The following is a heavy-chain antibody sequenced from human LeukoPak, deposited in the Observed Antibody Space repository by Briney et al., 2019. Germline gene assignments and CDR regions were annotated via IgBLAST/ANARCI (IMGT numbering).Heavy chain of an antibody. V-gene: IGHV4-59*01. CDR2: FFYSGST. D-gene: IGHD3-22*01. CDR3: ARGSGGYHYDH. J-gene: IGHJ5*02. CDR1: GGSISSYY. Sequence: SEALSLTCTVSGGSISSYYWSWIRQPPGKGLEWIGYFFYSGSTNYNPSLKSRVTISVDTSKNQFSLKLSSVTAADTAVYYCARGSGGYHYDHWGQGTLVTVSS.